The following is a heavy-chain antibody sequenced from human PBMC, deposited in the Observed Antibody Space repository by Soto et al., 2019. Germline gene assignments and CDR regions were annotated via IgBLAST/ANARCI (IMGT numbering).Heavy chain of an antibody. CDR3: ARSQQSDY. Sequence: GGSLRLSCAASGFTFSSYAMHWVRQSPGKVLEWVAVISYDGSNNYYADFVKGRFTISRDNSKNTLYLQMNSLRAEDTAVYYCARSQQSDYWGQGTPVTVSS. V-gene: IGHV3-30-3*01. J-gene: IGHJ4*02. CDR2: ISYDGSNN. D-gene: IGHD4-4*01. CDR1: GFTFSSYA.